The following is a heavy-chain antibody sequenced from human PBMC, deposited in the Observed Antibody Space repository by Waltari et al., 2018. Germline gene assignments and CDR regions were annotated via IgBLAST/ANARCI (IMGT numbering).Heavy chain of an antibody. D-gene: IGHD2-15*01. CDR2: IIPICGTA. J-gene: IGHJ6*02. CDR1: GGTFSRYA. CDR3: AGGVVAARGYYYYGMDV. V-gene: IGHV1-69*15. Sequence: QVQLVQSGAEVKKPGSSVKVSCKASGGTFSRYAISWVRQAPGQGLEWMGRIIPICGTANYAQKFQGRVTITADESTSTAYMELSSLRSEDTAVYYCAGGVVAARGYYYYGMDVWGQGTTVTVSS.